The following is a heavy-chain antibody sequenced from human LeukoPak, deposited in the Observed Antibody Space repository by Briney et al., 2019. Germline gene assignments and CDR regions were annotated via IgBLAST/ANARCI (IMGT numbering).Heavy chain of an antibody. J-gene: IGHJ4*02. CDR3: ARADRGVEKKIDY. D-gene: IGHD1-1*01. CDR2: IYYSGST. V-gene: IGHV4-61*01. CDR1: GGSVSSGSYY. Sequence: SETLSLTCTVSGGSVSSGSYYWSWIRQPPGKGLEWIGYIYYSGSTNYNPSLKSRVTISVDTSKNQFSLKLSSVTAADTAVYYRARADRGVEKKIDYWGQGTLVTVSS.